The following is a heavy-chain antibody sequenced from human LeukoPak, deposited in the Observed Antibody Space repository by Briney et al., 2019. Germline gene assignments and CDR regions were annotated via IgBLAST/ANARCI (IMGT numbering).Heavy chain of an antibody. V-gene: IGHV4-61*08. CDR2: IYYSGST. CDR1: GGSVSSGGFY. CDR3: ARDVVGGYYFDY. Sequence: PETLSLTCTVSGGSVSSGGFYWNWIRQPPGKGLEWTGYIYYSGSTNYNPSLKSRVTISVDTSKNQFSLKLTSVTAADTAVYYCARDVVGGYYFDYWGQGALVTVSS. D-gene: IGHD2-15*01. J-gene: IGHJ4*02.